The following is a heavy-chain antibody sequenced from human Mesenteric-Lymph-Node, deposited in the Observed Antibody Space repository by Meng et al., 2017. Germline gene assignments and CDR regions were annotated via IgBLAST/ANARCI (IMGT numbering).Heavy chain of an antibody. Sequence: GESLKISCAASGFNFNAYAMHWVRQAPGKGLEWVALISYDGTNVPYADSVKGRFTISRDNSKNTLFLQMDGLRAEDTAVYFCARDRAMASDRGYLDSWGQGTRVTVSS. CDR3: ARDRAMASDRGYLDS. CDR1: GFNFNAYA. V-gene: IGHV3-30*01. CDR2: ISYDGTNV. D-gene: IGHD5-18*01. J-gene: IGHJ4*02.